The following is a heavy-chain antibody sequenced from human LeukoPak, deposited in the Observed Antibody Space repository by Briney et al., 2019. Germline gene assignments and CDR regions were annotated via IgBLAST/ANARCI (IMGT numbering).Heavy chain of an antibody. CDR2: VHRDGYT. Sequence: SETLSLTCAVSGASITYYYSWVRQFPGKGLKGIGEVHRDGYTNYNPSLKSRVTISVDTSKNQFSLKLSSVTAADTAVYYCARSRGYSYGTTFLDYWGQGTLVTVSS. CDR1: GASITYY. D-gene: IGHD5-18*01. V-gene: IGHV4-4*09. CDR3: ARSRGYSYGTTFLDY. J-gene: IGHJ4*02.